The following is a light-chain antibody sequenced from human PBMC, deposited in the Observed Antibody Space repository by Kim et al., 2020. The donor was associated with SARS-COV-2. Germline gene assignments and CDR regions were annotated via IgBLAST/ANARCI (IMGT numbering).Light chain of an antibody. CDR2: GKN. CDR1: SLRSYY. J-gene: IGLJ1*01. Sequence: LGQTVRITCQGDSLRSYYASWYQQKPGQAPVLVIYGKNNRPSGIPDRFSGSSSGNTASLTITGAQAEDEADYYCNSRDSSGNHHYVFGTGTKFTVL. V-gene: IGLV3-19*01. CDR3: NSRDSSGNHHYV.